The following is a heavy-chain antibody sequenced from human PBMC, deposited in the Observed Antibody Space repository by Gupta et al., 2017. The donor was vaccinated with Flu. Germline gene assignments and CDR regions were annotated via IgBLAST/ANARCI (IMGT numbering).Heavy chain of an antibody. CDR3: ARDQPVVGRLFDF. V-gene: IGHV4-61*02. D-gene: IGHD2-15*01. Sequence: QVQLPESGPGLVMPSQTLSLSCSSPGVLVTSRTYYRNWIRQPAGKGLEWIGRIYVRGNTNYNPSLKSRVSISLDTSRNQMSLTLASVTAADTATYYGARDQPVVGRLFDFWGQGVAVSVSS. CDR1: GVLVTSRTYY. CDR2: IYVRGNT. J-gene: IGHJ4*02.